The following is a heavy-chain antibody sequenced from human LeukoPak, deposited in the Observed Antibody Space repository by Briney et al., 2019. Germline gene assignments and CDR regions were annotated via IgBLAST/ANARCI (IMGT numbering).Heavy chain of an antibody. CDR3: VSFYETY. CDR2: ISYDGSNK. J-gene: IGHJ4*02. V-gene: IGHV3-30-3*01. CDR1: GFTFSSYA. D-gene: IGHD2/OR15-2a*01. Sequence: PGGSLRLSCAASGFTFSSYAMHWVRQAPGKGLEWEAVISYDGSNKYYADSVKGRFTISRDNSKNTLYLQMNSLRAEDTAVYYCVSFYETYWGRGTLVTVSS.